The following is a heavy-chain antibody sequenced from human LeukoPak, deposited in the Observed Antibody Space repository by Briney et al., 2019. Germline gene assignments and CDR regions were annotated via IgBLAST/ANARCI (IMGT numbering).Heavy chain of an antibody. Sequence: SETLSLTCSVSGASISSSTYYWGWIRQPPGKGLEWIGAIYYTGTTYYNPSLRSRVTISVDTSKNHFSLKLSSVTAADTALYYCASAPRQGSIGGLDYWGQGTLVTISS. V-gene: IGHV4-39*02. D-gene: IGHD3-16*01. CDR3: ASAPRQGSIGGLDY. J-gene: IGHJ4*02. CDR2: IYYTGTT. CDR1: GASISSSTYY.